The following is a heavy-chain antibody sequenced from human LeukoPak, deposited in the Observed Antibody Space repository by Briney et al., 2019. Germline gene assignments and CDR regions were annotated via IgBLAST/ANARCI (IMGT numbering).Heavy chain of an antibody. Sequence: GGSLRLSCEASGFTFRSYWMHGVGQAPGKGLGWVSRIKDDWGSTNYADSVNGRFTISTDNAKNPLYLQMNSLRAEDTAVYYCASGLIYDSSLYLDYWGQGTLVTVSS. J-gene: IGHJ4*02. CDR1: GFTFRSYW. CDR2: IKDDWGST. D-gene: IGHD3-22*01. V-gene: IGHV3-74*01. CDR3: ASGLIYDSSLYLDY.